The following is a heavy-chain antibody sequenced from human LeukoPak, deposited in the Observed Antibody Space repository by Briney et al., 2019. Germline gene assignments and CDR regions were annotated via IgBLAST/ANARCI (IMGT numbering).Heavy chain of an antibody. J-gene: IGHJ4*02. CDR1: GFTLIYYW. Sequence: GGSLRLSCAGSGFTLIYYWVNWVRQIPGKGLEWVANIKQDGTEKNYVGSVKGRFTISIDNAKKSLYLQLNSLRGDDTAIYYCARGTASCTDWWGQGTLVTVSS. V-gene: IGHV3-7*01. CDR3: ARGTASCTDW. CDR2: IKQDGTEK. D-gene: IGHD2-8*01.